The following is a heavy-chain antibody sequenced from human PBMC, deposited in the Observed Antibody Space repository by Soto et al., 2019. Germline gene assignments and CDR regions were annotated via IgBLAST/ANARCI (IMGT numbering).Heavy chain of an antibody. CDR1: GFTFSSYW. CDR3: ARDCSSTSCYQYYYYGMDV. D-gene: IGHD2-2*01. Sequence: GSLRLSCAASGFTFSSYWMSWVRQAPGKGLEWVANIKQDGSEKYYVDSVKGRFTISRDNAKNSLYLQMNSLRAEDTAVYYCARDCSSTSCYQYYYYGMDVWGQGTTVTVSS. CDR2: IKQDGSEK. V-gene: IGHV3-7*05. J-gene: IGHJ6*02.